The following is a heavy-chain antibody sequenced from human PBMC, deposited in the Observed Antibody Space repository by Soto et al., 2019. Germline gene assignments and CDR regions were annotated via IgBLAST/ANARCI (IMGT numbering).Heavy chain of an antibody. V-gene: IGHV3-48*03. D-gene: IGHD3-3*01. Sequence: GGSLRLSCAGSGFTFSSYEMNWVRQAPGKGLEWVSYISSSGSTIYYADSVKGRFTISGDNAKNSLYLQMNSLRAEDTAVYYCARDDYDFWSGNNWYFDLWGRGTLVTVS. CDR1: GFTFSSYE. CDR3: ARDDYDFWSGNNWYFDL. CDR2: ISSSGSTI. J-gene: IGHJ2*01.